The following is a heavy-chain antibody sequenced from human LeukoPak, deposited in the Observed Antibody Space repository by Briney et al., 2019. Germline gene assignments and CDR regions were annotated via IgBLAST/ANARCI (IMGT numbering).Heavy chain of an antibody. CDR2: IYHTGST. J-gene: IGHJ3*02. V-gene: IGHV4-30-2*01. CDR3: ARGRLIDAFDI. CDR1: GVSISSGGYS. Sequence: SETLSLTCAVSGVSISSGGYSWSWIRQPPGKGLEWIGYIYHTGSTYYNPSLKSRVTISVDRSKNQFSLKLSSLTAADTAVYYCARGRLIDAFDIWGQGTMVTVSS.